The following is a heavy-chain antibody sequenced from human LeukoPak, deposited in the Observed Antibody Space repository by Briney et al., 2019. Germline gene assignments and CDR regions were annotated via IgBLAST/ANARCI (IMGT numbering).Heavy chain of an antibody. J-gene: IGHJ6*04. CDR1: GGSFSGYY. D-gene: IGHD3-10*01. CDR2: INHSGST. V-gene: IGHV4-34*01. CDR3: ASYYASGVSAYNYYGMDV. Sequence: SETLSLTCAVYGGSFSGYYWSWIRQPPGKGLEWIGEINHSGSTNYNPSLKSRVTISVDTSKNQFSLKLSSVTAADTAVYYCASYYASGVSAYNYYGMDVWGKGTTVTVSS.